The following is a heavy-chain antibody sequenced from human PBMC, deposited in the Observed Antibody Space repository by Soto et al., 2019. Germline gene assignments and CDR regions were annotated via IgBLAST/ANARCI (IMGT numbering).Heavy chain of an antibody. CDR2: TYYRSRWYS. D-gene: IGHD2-15*01. CDR1: GDSVSSSSVA. J-gene: IGHJ6*02. V-gene: IGHV6-1*01. CDR3: ARSEEDSDYYYYGLDG. Sequence: SQTLSLTCVISGDSVSSSSVAWNWVRQSPSRGLEGLGRTYYRSRWYSDFSVSVRGRIVINADTSKNQFSLQLNSVTPEDTAVYFCARSEEDSDYYYYGLDGWGQGTTVTVSS.